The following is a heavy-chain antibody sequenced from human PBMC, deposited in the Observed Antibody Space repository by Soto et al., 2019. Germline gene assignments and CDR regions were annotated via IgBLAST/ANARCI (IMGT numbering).Heavy chain of an antibody. V-gene: IGHV4-31*03. D-gene: IGHD4-17*01. Sequence: QVRLEESGPGLVKPSETLSLICSVSGGSVNNADYFWSWIRHHPENGLEWIGYNYYSGSTRYNPSFKTRATLSIDTSKNQFSLRLNSVTVADTAVYFCARDADYGGSRGGMDVWGRGTTVTVSS. CDR3: ARDADYGGSRGGMDV. CDR1: GGSVNNADYF. J-gene: IGHJ6*02. CDR2: NYYSGST.